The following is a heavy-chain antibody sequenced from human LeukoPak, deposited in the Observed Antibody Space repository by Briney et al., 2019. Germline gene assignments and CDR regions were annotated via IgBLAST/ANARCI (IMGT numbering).Heavy chain of an antibody. J-gene: IGHJ4*02. CDR3: TWVGSTMTLTFDS. V-gene: IGHV3-15*01. D-gene: IGHD3-22*01. CDR2: IKSKTSGGTT. Sequence: PGGSLRLSCAASGLSFSYAWMSWVRQAPGKGLEWVGLIKSKTSGGTTDYAAHVKGRFTISRDDSKNTVYLQMNSLKTEDTGVYFCTWVGSTMTLTFDSWGQGTLVTVSS. CDR1: GLSFSYAW.